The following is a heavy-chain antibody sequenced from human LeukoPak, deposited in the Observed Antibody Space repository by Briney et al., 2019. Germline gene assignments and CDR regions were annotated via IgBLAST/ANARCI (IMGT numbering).Heavy chain of an antibody. Sequence: PGGSLRLSCAASGFTFSSCGMHWVRQAPGKGLEWVAFIRYDGSNKYYADSVKGRFTISRDNSKNTLYLQMNSLRAEDTAVYYCAKATVRGVVPAAIYYGMDVWGQGTTVTVSS. CDR3: AKATVRGVVPAAIYYGMDV. J-gene: IGHJ6*02. CDR2: IRYDGSNK. D-gene: IGHD2-2*01. V-gene: IGHV3-30*02. CDR1: GFTFSSCG.